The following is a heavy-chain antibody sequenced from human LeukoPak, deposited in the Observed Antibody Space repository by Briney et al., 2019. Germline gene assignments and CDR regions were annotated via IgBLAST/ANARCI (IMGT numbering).Heavy chain of an antibody. Sequence: GESLKISCKGSGYSFTNYWIGWVRQMSGKGLEWMGIIYPGDSDTRYSPSFQGQVTISADKSIITAYLQWSSLKASDTAMYYCARFFDYYGSGSPQGGFDYWGQGTLVTVSS. V-gene: IGHV5-51*01. J-gene: IGHJ4*02. CDR3: ARFFDYYGSGSPQGGFDY. D-gene: IGHD3-10*01. CDR1: GYSFTNYW. CDR2: IYPGDSDT.